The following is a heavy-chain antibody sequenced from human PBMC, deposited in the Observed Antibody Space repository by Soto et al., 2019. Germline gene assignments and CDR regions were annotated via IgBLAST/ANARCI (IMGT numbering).Heavy chain of an antibody. CDR3: AHPRGYGVFDAYDI. CDR1: GFTFSTYA. V-gene: IGHV3-23*01. Sequence: GGSLRLSCAASGFTFSTYAMSWVRQAPGKGLEWVSAISGSGAEIYYSDSVRGRFAISRDNSINTLFLQMSHLKIEDTAVYYCAHPRGYGVFDAYDIWGQGTMVTVSS. CDR2: ISGSGAEI. J-gene: IGHJ3*02. D-gene: IGHD4-17*01.